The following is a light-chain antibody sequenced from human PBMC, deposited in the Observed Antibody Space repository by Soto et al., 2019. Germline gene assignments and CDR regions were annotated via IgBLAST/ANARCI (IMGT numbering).Light chain of an antibody. CDR1: SNDVGGYNL. V-gene: IGLV2-23*02. Sequence: QSALTQPASVSGSPGQSITISCTGTSNDVGGYNLVSWFQQHPGKAPKLMISEVNKRPSGVSNRFSGSKSANTASLTISGLQADDEADYYCCSNVGGSSPQWVFGGGTKLTVL. CDR3: CSNVGGSSPQWV. CDR2: EVN. J-gene: IGLJ3*02.